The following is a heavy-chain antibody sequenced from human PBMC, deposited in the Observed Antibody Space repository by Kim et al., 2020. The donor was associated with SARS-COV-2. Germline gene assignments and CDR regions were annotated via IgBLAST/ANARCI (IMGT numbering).Heavy chain of an antibody. CDR1: GGSISSSSYY. Sequence: SETLSLTCTVSGGSISSSSYYWGWIRQPPGKGLEWIGSIYYSASTYYNPSLKSRVTISVDTSKNQFSLKLSSVTAADTAVYYCARESGVRGYSYGWGQGTLVTVSS. V-gene: IGHV4-39*07. CDR2: IYYSAST. J-gene: IGHJ4*02. CDR3: ARESGVRGYSYG. D-gene: IGHD5-18*01.